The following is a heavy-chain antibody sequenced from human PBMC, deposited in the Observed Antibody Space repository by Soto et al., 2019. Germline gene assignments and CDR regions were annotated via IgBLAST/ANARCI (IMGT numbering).Heavy chain of an antibody. CDR2: ISYDGSNK. CDR3: AKDSDSSSWFDYYYYYGMDV. D-gene: IGHD6-13*01. J-gene: IGHJ6*02. CDR1: GFTFSSYG. V-gene: IGHV3-30*18. Sequence: QVQLVESGGGMVQPGRSLRLSCAASGFTFSSYGMHWVRQAPGKGLEWVAVISYDGSNKYYADSVKGRFTISRDNSKNTLYLQMNSLRAEDTAVYYCAKDSDSSSWFDYYYYYGMDVWGQGTTVTVSS.